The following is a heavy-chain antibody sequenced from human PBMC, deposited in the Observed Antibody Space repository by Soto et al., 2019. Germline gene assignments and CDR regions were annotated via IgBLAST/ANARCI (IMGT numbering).Heavy chain of an antibody. J-gene: IGHJ6*02. CDR1: GYTFTGYY. CDR3: ARDMAHSPYYYGMDV. CDR2: INPNSGGT. Sequence: ASVKVSCKASGYTFTGYYMHWVRQAPGQGPEWMGWINPNSGGTNYAQKFQGRVTMTRDTSISTAYMELSRLRSDDTAVYYCARDMAHSPYYYGMDVWGQGTTVTVSS. V-gene: IGHV1-2*02.